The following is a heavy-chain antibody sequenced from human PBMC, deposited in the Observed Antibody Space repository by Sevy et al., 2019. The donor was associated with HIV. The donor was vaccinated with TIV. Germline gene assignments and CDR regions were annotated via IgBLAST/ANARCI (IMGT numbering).Heavy chain of an antibody. CDR1: GGSFSGYY. D-gene: IGHD3-22*01. J-gene: IGHJ6*03. V-gene: IGHV4-34*01. CDR3: ARARSITMIVVAETPGHYYMDV. CDR2: INHSGST. Sequence: SETLSLTCAVYGGSFSGYYWSWIRQPPGKGLQWIGEINHSGSTNYNPSLKSRVTISVDTSKNQFSLKLSSVTAADTAVYYCARARSITMIVVAETPGHYYMDVWGKWTTVTVSS.